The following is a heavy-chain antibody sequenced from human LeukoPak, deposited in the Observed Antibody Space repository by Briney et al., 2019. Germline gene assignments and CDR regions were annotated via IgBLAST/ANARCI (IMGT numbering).Heavy chain of an antibody. D-gene: IGHD1-14*01. Sequence: SETLSLTCTVSGGSISSYSWNWIRQPPGKGLEWIGYMHYTGNTNYNPSLKSRVTISLDTSNNLFSLRLRSVTAADTAVYYCARRATVGPEITESNWLDPCGQGTLVTVSS. CDR1: GGSISSYS. J-gene: IGHJ5*02. CDR2: MHYTGNT. CDR3: ARRATVGPEITESNWLDP. V-gene: IGHV4-59*08.